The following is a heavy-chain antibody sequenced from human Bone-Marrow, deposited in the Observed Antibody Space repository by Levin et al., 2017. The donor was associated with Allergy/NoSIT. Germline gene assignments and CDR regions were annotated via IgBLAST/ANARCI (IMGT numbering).Heavy chain of an antibody. V-gene: IGHV4-34*01. CDR2: ISHSGSA. CDR1: GGSFSGYL. Sequence: SQTLSLTCAVYGGSFSGYLWTWIRQSPGQGLEWIGEISHSGSADYNPSLKSRLSMTIDTSESQFYLNLNSVTAADTAVYYCARRRIASHNLDSWGQGTLVTVSS. CDR3: ARRRIASHNLDS. J-gene: IGHJ4*02. D-gene: IGHD5-24*01.